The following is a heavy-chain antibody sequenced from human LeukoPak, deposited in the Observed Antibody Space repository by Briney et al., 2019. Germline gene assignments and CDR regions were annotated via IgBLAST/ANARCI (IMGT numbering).Heavy chain of an antibody. J-gene: IGHJ4*02. CDR1: GFTFSSYS. CDR2: ISSSSSYI. Sequence: GGSLRLSCAASGFTFSSYSMNWVRQAPGKGLEWVSSISSSSSYIYYADSVKGRFTISRDNAKNSLYLQMNSLRAEDTAVYYCARDHRKGSSWYSDYWGQGTLVTVSS. D-gene: IGHD6-13*01. CDR3: ARDHRKGSSWYSDY. V-gene: IGHV3-21*01.